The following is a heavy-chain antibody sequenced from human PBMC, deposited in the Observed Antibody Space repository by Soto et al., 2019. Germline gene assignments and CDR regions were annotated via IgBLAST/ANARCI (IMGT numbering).Heavy chain of an antibody. D-gene: IGHD3-3*01. Sequence: QITLNESGPTQVKPRQTLTLTCTFSGFSLTTSGVGVGWIRQSPGKAPEWLALIYWDDDKRYSQSLKSRLTITSDTSKTQEVLTMADLDHADTATYYCAHRVLRTVFGLVTTIALYFDFWGQVTPVAVSS. CDR1: GFSLTTSGVG. CDR2: IYWDDDK. J-gene: IGHJ4*02. V-gene: IGHV2-5*02. CDR3: AHRVLRTVFGLVTTIALYFDF.